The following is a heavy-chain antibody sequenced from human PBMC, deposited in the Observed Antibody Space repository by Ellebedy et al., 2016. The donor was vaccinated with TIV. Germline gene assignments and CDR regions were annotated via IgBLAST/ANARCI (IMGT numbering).Heavy chain of an antibody. CDR1: GYSFTSYW. Sequence: GESLKISCKGSGYSFTSYWISWVRQMPGKGLEWMGRIDPSDSYTNYSPSFQGHVTISADKSISTAYLQWSSLKASDTAMYYCARQDSDSSGWPYYFDYWGQGTLVTVSS. CDR3: ARQDSDSSGWPYYFDY. J-gene: IGHJ4*02. CDR2: IDPSDSYT. V-gene: IGHV5-10-1*01. D-gene: IGHD6-19*01.